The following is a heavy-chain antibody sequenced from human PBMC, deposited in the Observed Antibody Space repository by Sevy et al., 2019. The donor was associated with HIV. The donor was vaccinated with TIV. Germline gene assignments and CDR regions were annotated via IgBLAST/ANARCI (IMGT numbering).Heavy chain of an antibody. CDR2: IKRDGSEK. D-gene: IGHD1-26*01. V-gene: IGHV3-7*03. J-gene: IGHJ6*02. CDR3: ARDCNSATCLWGLDV. CDR1: GFTFSNYW. Sequence: GGSLRLSCVASGFTFSNYWMSWVRQAPGKGLEGVANIKRDGSEKYYVASVKGRFTISRDNDKTSLHLQMNRLRDEDTAVYYCARDCNSATCLWGLDVWGPGTTVTVSS.